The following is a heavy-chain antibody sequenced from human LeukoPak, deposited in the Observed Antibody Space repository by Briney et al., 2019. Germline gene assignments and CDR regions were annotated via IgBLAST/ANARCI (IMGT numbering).Heavy chain of an antibody. D-gene: IGHD2-15*01. Sequence: GGSLRLSCAASGFTLSSYAMSWVRQAPGKGLEWVSAISDTGNTYHADSVRGRFTISRDSSKNTLFLQMNRLRPEDAAVYYCAKAPVTTCRGAFCYPFDYWGLGTLVTISS. CDR1: GFTLSSYA. J-gene: IGHJ4*02. CDR3: AKAPVTTCRGAFCYPFDY. CDR2: ISDTGNT. V-gene: IGHV3-23*01.